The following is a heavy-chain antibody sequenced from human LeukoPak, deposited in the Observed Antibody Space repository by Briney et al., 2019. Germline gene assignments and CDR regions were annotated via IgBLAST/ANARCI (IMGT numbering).Heavy chain of an antibody. CDR2: IYYSGST. V-gene: IGHV4-39*07. D-gene: IGHD3-22*01. J-gene: IGHJ4*02. CDR3: ARDSRSGVVVNDY. Sequence: SETLSLTCTVSGGSISSSSYYWGWIRQPPGKGLEWIGSIYYSGSTYYNPSLKSRVTIPVDTSKNQFSLKLSSVTAADTAVYYCARDSRSGVVVNDYWGQGTLVTVSS. CDR1: GGSISSSSYY.